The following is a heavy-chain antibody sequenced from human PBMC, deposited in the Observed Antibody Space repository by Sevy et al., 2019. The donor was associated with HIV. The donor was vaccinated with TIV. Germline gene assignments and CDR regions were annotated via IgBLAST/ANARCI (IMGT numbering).Heavy chain of an antibody. D-gene: IGHD2-21*02. CDR1: GYSFTSYW. CDR2: IYPGDSDT. J-gene: IGHJ4*02. Sequence: GESLKISCKGSGYSFTSYWIGWVRQMPGKGLEWMGIIYPGDSDTRYSPSFQGQVTISADKSISTAYLQWSSRKASDTAMYYCARRAYCGGDCYSFDYWGQGTLVTVSS. CDR3: ARRAYCGGDCYSFDY. V-gene: IGHV5-51*01.